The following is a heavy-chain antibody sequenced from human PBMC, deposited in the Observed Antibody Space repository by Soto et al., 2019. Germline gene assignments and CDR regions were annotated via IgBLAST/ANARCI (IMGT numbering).Heavy chain of an antibody. J-gene: IGHJ6*02. CDR2: IFYRGNT. Sequence: SETLSLTCAVSGYSISRSHWWGWVRQPPGKGLEWIGYIFYRGNTYYNPSLKDRVTMSVDTYKNQFSLRLTSVTAVDTAVYYCAIEGWFSRSYSLVYGLAVWCQASTVS. V-gene: IGHV4-28*03. CDR1: GYSISRSHW. CDR3: AIEGWFSRSYSLVYGLAV. D-gene: IGHD3-10*01.